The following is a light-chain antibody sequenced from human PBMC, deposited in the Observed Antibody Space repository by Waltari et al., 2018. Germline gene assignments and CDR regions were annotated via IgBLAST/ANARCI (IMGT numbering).Light chain of an antibody. V-gene: IGKV4-1*01. CDR3: QQYYSTPVT. CDR1: QTVFYSDNNNY. J-gene: IGKJ2*01. CDR2: WAS. Sequence: DIVMTQSPDSLAVSLGERASINCKSSQTVFYSDNNNYLGWYQQRPGQPPKLISWASNRESGVPDRFRGSGSGTEFTLTINSLQAEDVAIYYCQQYYSTPVTFGQGTKLEIK.